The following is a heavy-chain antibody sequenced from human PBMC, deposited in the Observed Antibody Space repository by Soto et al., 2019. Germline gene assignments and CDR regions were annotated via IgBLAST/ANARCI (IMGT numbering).Heavy chain of an antibody. V-gene: IGHV4-39*01. Sequence: PSETLCLTCTVSGGSLSSGPYSWGWIRQPPEKGLEWIGTFSYSGSTYYNPSLESRVTISVDTSKNQFSLKVSSVTAADTAMYYCARLGGYCSTTTCYGYYAMDVWGQGTTVT. CDR1: GGSLSSGPYS. J-gene: IGHJ6*02. CDR3: ARLGGYCSTTTCYGYYAMDV. D-gene: IGHD2-2*01. CDR2: FSYSGST.